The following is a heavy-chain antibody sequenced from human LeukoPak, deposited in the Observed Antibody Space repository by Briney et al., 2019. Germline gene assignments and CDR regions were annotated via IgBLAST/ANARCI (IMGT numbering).Heavy chain of an antibody. Sequence: ASVKVSCKASGYTFTSYGINWVRQATGQGLEWMGWMNPNSGNTGYAQKFQGRVTITRNTSISTAYMELSSLRSEDTAVYYCARAPLGLIVVVPAAIRERYYYYYYMDVWGKGTTVTVSS. CDR2: MNPNSGNT. CDR1: GYTFTSYG. V-gene: IGHV1-8*03. J-gene: IGHJ6*03. D-gene: IGHD2-2*02. CDR3: ARAPLGLIVVVPAAIRERYYYYYYMDV.